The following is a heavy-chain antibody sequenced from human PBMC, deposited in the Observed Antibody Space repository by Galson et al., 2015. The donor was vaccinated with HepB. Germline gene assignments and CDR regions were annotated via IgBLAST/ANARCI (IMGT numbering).Heavy chain of an antibody. V-gene: IGHV3-21*01. CDR1: GFTFSSCS. CDR3: ARDLDDTGGCYNC. CDR2: ISSSSSYI. Sequence: SLRLSCAASGFTFSSCSMNWVRQAPGKGLEWVSSISSSSSYIYYADSVKGRFTISRDNAKNSLYLQMNSLRAEDTAVYYCARDLDDTGGCYNCWGQGTLVTVSS. D-gene: IGHD2-2*02. J-gene: IGHJ4*02.